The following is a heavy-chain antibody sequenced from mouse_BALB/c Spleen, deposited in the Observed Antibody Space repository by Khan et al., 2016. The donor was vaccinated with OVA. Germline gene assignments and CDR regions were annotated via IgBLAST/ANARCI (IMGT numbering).Heavy chain of an antibody. V-gene: IGHV1-20*02. CDR3: ARIYGSDFDY. Sequence: VHVKQSGPELVKPGASVKISCKASGYSFTGYFMNWVMQSHGKSLEWIGRINPHIGETFYNQKFKGKATLTVDESSSTAHMELRGLASEDSAVYYCARIYGSDFDYWGQGTPLTVSS. CDR2: INPHIGET. CDR1: GYSFTGYF. J-gene: IGHJ2*01. D-gene: IGHD1-1*01.